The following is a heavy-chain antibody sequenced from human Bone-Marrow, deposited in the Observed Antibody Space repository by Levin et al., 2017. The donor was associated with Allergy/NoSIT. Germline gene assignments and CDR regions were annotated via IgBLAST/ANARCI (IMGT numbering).Heavy chain of an antibody. V-gene: IGHV4-39*07. J-gene: IGHJ4*02. Sequence: GSLRLSCTVSGYSISGNTYYWGWIRQPPGKGLEWIGSINHSGSTYYNSSLNSRVTISVDTSKNQFSLRLSSVTAADTAVYYCARAGRYDYWGQGTLVTVSS. CDR3: ARAGRYDY. D-gene: IGHD3-9*01. CDR2: INHSGST. CDR1: GYSISGNTYY.